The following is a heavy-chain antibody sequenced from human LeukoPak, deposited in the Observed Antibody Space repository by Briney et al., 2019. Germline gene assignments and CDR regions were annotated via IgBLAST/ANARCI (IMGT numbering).Heavy chain of an antibody. CDR3: ARDSSWYDYFDY. V-gene: IGHV3-7*01. D-gene: IGHD6-13*01. Sequence: GGSLRLSCAASGFTFSSYWMTWVRQAPEKGLEWVANIKQDGSETYYVDSVKGRFTISRDNAKNSLYLQMNSLRAEDTAVYYCARDSSWYDYFDYWGQGTLVTVSS. CDR1: GFTFSSYW. J-gene: IGHJ4*02. CDR2: IKQDGSET.